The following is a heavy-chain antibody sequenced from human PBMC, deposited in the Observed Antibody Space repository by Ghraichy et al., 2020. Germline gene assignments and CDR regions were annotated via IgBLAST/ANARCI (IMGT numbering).Heavy chain of an antibody. V-gene: IGHV4-39*01. J-gene: IGHJ6*03. CDR1: GGSISSSSHY. CDR3: ARGYDGVHDSSYFDV. CDR2: LYYSGSP. Sequence: SETLSLTCSVSGGSISSSSHYWAWIRQPPGKGLEWIGSLYYSGSPHYHPTLKSRVTTSVDRSKNQFSLNLSSVTAADTAVYYCARGYDGVHDSSYFDVWGKGTTVIVSS. D-gene: IGHD5/OR15-5a*01.